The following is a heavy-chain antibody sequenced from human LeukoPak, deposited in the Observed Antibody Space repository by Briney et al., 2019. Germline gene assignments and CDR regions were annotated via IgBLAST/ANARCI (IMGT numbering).Heavy chain of an antibody. CDR3: ARVGVGAIDY. J-gene: IGHJ4*02. D-gene: IGHD1-26*01. Sequence: SETLSLTCAVYGGSFSGYYWSWIRQPPEKGLEWIGEINHSGSTNYNPSLKSRVTISVDTSKNQFSLKLSSVTAADTAVYYCARVGVGAIDYWGQGTLVTVSS. CDR2: INHSGST. CDR1: GGSFSGYY. V-gene: IGHV4-34*01.